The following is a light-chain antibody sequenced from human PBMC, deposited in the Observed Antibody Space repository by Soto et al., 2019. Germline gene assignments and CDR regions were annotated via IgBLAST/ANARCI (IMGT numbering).Light chain of an antibody. CDR1: QSISTW. Sequence: DIPMTQSPSTLSASVGDRVTITCRASQSISTWLAWYQQKTGKAPELLIYQASNLETGVPSRFSGSGSGTEFTLTISRLQPDDFATYYCLQYNSYWTFGQGTKVEIK. V-gene: IGKV1-5*03. CDR3: LQYNSYWT. CDR2: QAS. J-gene: IGKJ1*01.